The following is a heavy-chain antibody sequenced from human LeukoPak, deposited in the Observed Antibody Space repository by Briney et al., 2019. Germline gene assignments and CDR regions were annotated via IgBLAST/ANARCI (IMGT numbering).Heavy chain of an antibody. CDR1: GYTFTSYG. D-gene: IGHD6-19*01. CDR2: ISAYNGNT. Sequence: ASVKLSCKASGYTFTSYGTSWVGQDPGQGLEWMGWISAYNGNTNYAQRLQCRVTMTTDTSTSTAYMELRSLRSDDTAVYYGARSFSSGWANYWGQGPLVTVSS. CDR3: ARSFSSGWANY. J-gene: IGHJ4*02. V-gene: IGHV1-18*04.